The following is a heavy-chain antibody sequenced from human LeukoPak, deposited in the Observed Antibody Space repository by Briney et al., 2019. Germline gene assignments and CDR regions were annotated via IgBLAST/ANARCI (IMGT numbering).Heavy chain of an antibody. CDR1: GYTFTGYY. D-gene: IGHD2-15*01. CDR2: INPNSGGT. CDR3: ARARNYCSGGSCYYFDY. V-gene: IGHV1-2*06. J-gene: IGHJ4*02. Sequence: ASVKVSCKASGYTFTGYYMYWVRQAPGQGLEWMGRINPNSGGTNYAQKFQGRVTMTRDTSISTAYMELSRLRSDDTAVYYCARARNYCSGGSCYYFDYWGQGTLVTVSS.